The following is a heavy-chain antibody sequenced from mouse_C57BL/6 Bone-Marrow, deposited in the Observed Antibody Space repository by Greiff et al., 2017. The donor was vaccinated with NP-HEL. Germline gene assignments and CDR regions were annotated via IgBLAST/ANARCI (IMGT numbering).Heavy chain of an antibody. J-gene: IGHJ2*01. CDR3: ARAVCDFDY. CDR2: IYPRGGNT. CDR1: GYTFTSYG. V-gene: IGHV1-81*01. D-gene: IGHD2-10*02. Sequence: QVQLQQSGAELARPGASVKLSCKASGYTFTSYGISWVKQRTGQGLEWIGEIYPRGGNTYYNEKFKGKATLTADKSSSTAYMELRSLTSEDSAVYYCARAVCDFDYWGQGTTLTVAS.